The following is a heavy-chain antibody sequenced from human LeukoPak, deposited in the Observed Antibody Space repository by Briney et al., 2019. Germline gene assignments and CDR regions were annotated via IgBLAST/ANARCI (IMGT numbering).Heavy chain of an antibody. CDR1: GFTVDLSY. Sequence: PGGSLRLSCTISGFTVDLSYMSWIRQAPGEGLEWVSVIYSGGSTYYADSVKGRFTISRDNYKNTIYLQMNSLRAEDTAVYYCARTGYYDSSRLGFDYWGPGTLVTVSS. D-gene: IGHD3-22*01. J-gene: IGHJ4*02. CDR2: IYSGGST. V-gene: IGHV3-53*01. CDR3: ARTGYYDSSRLGFDY.